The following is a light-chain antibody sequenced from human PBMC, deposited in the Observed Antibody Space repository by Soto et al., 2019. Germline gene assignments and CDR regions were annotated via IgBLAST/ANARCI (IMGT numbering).Light chain of an antibody. Sequence: AIRMTQSPSSFSASTGDRVTITCRASQGISSYLAWYQQKPGKAPKLLIYAASTLQSGVPSRFSCSGSGTDFTLTISCLQSEDFATSYCQQYYSYPWTFGQGNKVEIK. CDR3: QQYYSYPWT. J-gene: IGKJ1*01. V-gene: IGKV1-8*01. CDR1: QGISSY. CDR2: AAS.